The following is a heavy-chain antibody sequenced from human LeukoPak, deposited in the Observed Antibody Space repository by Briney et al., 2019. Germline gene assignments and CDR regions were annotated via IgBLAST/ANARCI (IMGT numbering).Heavy chain of an antibody. CDR2: IGTSSGAI. CDR3: ARNLDS. CDR1: GFTFSTYN. V-gene: IGHV3-48*02. Sequence: PGGSLRLSCSASGFTFSTYNMNWVRQAPGKGLEWVSFIGTSSGAIYYADSVKGRFTISRDNAKKSLYLQKNSLRDEDTAVYYCARNLDSWGQGALVTVSS. J-gene: IGHJ5*01.